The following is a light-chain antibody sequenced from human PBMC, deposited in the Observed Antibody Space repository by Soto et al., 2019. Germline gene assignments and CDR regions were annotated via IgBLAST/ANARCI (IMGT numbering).Light chain of an antibody. CDR2: EVS. J-gene: IGLJ1*01. Sequence: QSALTQPASVSGSPGQSITISCTGTSSDVGGYNYVSWYQQHPGKAPKLMIYEVSNRPSRVSNRFSGSKSGNTASLTISGLQAEDEADYFCSSYRRPTTLVFGPGTKLTVL. V-gene: IGLV2-14*01. CDR3: SSYRRPTTLV. CDR1: SSDVGGYNY.